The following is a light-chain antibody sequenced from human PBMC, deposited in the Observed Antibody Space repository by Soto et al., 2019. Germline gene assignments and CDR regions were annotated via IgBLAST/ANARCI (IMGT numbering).Light chain of an antibody. CDR1: QTISNRL. CDR2: GAS. J-gene: IGKJ5*01. CDR3: QQYGRAPIT. Sequence: EIVLKQSPATLSLTPGERATLSCRASQTISNRLLAWYQQKPGQSPRLLIYGASSRATGIPDRFIGSGSGTDFTLTISRLEPEDFAVYACQQYGRAPITFGQGTRLEIK. V-gene: IGKV3-20*01.